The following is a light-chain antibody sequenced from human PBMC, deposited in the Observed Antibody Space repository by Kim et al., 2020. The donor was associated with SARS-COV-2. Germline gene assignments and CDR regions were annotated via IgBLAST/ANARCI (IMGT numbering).Light chain of an antibody. CDR2: SGS. V-gene: IGKV1-39*01. CDR3: QQAYRLPLN. Sequence: SVGDRGNITCRGDQGITDDLNWYQQKTGEGPNVLDYSGSSLQSGVPSRVSGSGTGKEFTLTISSLQPEGFGTYYCQQAYRLPLNFGGGNKGEIK. CDR1: QGITDD. J-gene: IGKJ4*01.